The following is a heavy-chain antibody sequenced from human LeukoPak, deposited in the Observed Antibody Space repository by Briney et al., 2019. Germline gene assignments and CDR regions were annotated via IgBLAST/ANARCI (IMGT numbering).Heavy chain of an antibody. Sequence: PSETLSLTCTVSGGSISSYYWSWIRQPLGKGLEWIGYIYYSGSTNYNPSLKSRVTISVGTSKNQFSLKLSSVTAADTAVYYCARAADWNAEEAKPYYYYGMDVWGQGTTVTVSS. CDR1: GGSISSYY. J-gene: IGHJ6*02. D-gene: IGHD1-1*01. V-gene: IGHV4-59*01. CDR3: ARAADWNAEEAKPYYYYGMDV. CDR2: IYYSGST.